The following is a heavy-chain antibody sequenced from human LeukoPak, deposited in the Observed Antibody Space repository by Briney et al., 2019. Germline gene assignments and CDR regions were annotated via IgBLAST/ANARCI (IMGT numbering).Heavy chain of an antibody. CDR1: GLTFSSYN. V-gene: IGHV3-21*01. D-gene: IGHD3-3*01. CDR3: ARDYRYYDFWSGYYFPDAFDI. J-gene: IGHJ3*02. CDR2: ISSSSSYI. Sequence: PGGPLRLSCAASGLTFSSYNLNWFRQPPGKGLEWVSSISSSSSYIYYADSVKGRFTISRDNAKNSLYLQMNSLRAEVTAVYYCARDYRYYDFWSGYYFPDAFDIWGQGTMVTVSS.